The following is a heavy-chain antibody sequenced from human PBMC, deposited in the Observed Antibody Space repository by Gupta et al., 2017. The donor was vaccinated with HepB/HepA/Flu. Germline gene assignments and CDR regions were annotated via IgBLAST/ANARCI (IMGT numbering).Heavy chain of an antibody. V-gene: IGHV3-30*18. CDR1: GFPFSSYG. J-gene: IGHJ4*02. CDR2: ISYDGSNK. D-gene: IGHD3-22*01. CDR3: AKDYYDSSGAGVISYYFDY. Sequence: QVQLVESGGGVVQPGRSLRLPCAASGFPFSSYGLHWVRQAPGQGLEGVAVISYDGSNKYYADSVKGRFTISRDNSKNTLYLQMNSLRAEDTAVYYCAKDYYDSSGAGVISYYFDYWGQGTLVTGSS.